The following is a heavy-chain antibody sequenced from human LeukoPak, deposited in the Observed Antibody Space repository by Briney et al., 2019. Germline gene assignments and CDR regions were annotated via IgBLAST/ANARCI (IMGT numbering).Heavy chain of an antibody. V-gene: IGHV3-7*01. D-gene: IGHD3-22*01. CDR3: AKDDYYDTSGYRD. J-gene: IGHJ4*02. CDR1: GFTFSSYW. CDR2: IKKDGSEK. Sequence: GGSLRLSCAASGFTFSSYWMSWVRQAPGKGLEWVANIKKDGSEKYYVDSVKGRFTISRDNAKASLYLQMNSLRAEDTAVYYCAKDDYYDTSGYRDWGQGTLVTVSS.